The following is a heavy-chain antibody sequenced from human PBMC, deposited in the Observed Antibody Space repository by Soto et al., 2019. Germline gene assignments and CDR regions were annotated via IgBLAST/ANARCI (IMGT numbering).Heavy chain of an antibody. D-gene: IGHD4-17*01. CDR2: IRKKTNSYTT. Sequence: GGSLRLSCAASGLTFSDRYMDWVRQAPGKGLEWVGRIRKKTNSYTTEYAASVKGRFIISRDDSTNSLYLQMSSLKTEDTAVYYCATVTTVDYYFDYWGQGTLVTVSS. CDR3: ATVTTVDYYFDY. CDR1: GLTFSDRY. J-gene: IGHJ4*02. V-gene: IGHV3-72*01.